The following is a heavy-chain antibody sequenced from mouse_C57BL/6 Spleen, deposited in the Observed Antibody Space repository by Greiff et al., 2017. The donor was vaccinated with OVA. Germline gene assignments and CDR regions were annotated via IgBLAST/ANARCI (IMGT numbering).Heavy chain of an antibody. CDR2: INYDGSST. CDR3: ARERETYDYDEYYYAMDY. J-gene: IGHJ4*01. V-gene: IGHV5-16*01. CDR1: GFTFSDYY. Sequence: EVKLMESEGGLVQPGSSMKLSCTASGFTFSDYYMAWVRQVPEKGLEWVANINYDGSSTYYLDSLKSRFIISRDNAKNILYLQMSSLKSEDTATYYCARERETYDYDEYYYAMDYWGQGTSVTVSS. D-gene: IGHD2-4*01.